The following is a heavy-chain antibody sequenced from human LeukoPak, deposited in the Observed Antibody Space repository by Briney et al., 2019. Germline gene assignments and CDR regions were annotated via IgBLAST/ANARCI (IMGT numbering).Heavy chain of an antibody. CDR1: GGSFSGYY. J-gene: IGHJ4*02. D-gene: IGHD1-14*01. CDR2: INHSGST. V-gene: IGHV4-34*01. CDR3: ARRGSGGNR. Sequence: SETLSLTCVVSGGSFSGYYWSWIRQPPGKGLEWIGEINHSGSTNYNPSLKSRVTISLDTSKNQFSLKLSSVTAADTAVYYCARRGSGGNRGGKGTLVTFTS.